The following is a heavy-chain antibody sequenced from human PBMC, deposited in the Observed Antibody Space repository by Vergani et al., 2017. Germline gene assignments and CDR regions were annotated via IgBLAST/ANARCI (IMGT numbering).Heavy chain of an antibody. V-gene: IGHV3-21*01. J-gene: IGHJ6*03. Sequence: ELQLVESGGGLVQPGGSLRLSCAASGFTFSSYSMNWVRQAPGKGLEWVSSTSSSSSYIYYADSVKGRFTISRDNAKNSLYLQMNSLRAEDTAVYYCARVRVGGNQLLPPYYYYYMDVWGKGTTVTVSS. D-gene: IGHD2-2*01. CDR2: TSSSSSYI. CDR3: ARVRVGGNQLLPPYYYYYMDV. CDR1: GFTFSSYS.